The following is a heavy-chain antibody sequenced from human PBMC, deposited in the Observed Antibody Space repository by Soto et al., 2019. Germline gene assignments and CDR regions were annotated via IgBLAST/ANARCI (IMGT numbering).Heavy chain of an antibody. CDR2: IVVGSGNT. V-gene: IGHV1-58*01. CDR1: GFTFTSSA. CDR3: AAEGGYDNPPYYYYGMDV. J-gene: IGHJ6*02. D-gene: IGHD5-12*01. Sequence: GASVKVSCKASGFTFTSSAVQWVRQARGQRLEWIGWIVVGSGNTNYAQKFQERVTITRDMSTSTAYMELSSLRSEDTAVYYCAAEGGYDNPPYYYYGMDVWGQGTTVTVSS.